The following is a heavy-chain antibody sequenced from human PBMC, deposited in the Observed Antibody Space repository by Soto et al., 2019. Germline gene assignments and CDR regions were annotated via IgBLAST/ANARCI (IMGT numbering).Heavy chain of an antibody. Sequence: GGSLRLSCAASGFTFSSYAMHWVRQAPGKGLEWVAVISYDGSNKYYADSVKGRFTISRDNSKNTLYLQMNSLRAEDTAVYYCAKSADGEATIVPPPWGQGTLVTVSS. CDR1: GFTFSSYA. J-gene: IGHJ5*02. CDR2: ISYDGSNK. V-gene: IGHV3-30-3*01. D-gene: IGHD5-12*01. CDR3: AKSADGEATIVPPP.